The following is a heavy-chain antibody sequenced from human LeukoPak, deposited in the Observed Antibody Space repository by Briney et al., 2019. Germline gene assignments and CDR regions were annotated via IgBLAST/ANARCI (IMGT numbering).Heavy chain of an antibody. CDR2: IYTSGST. CDR3: AREGGYCSSTSSSYNWFDS. CDR1: GGSISSGSYY. J-gene: IGHJ5*01. D-gene: IGHD2-2*01. Sequence: SETLSLTCTVSGGSISSGSYYWSWIRQPAGKGLEWIGRIYTSGSTNYNPPLKSRVTISVDTSMNQFSLKRSSVTAADTAVYYCAREGGYCSSTSSSYNWFDSWGQGTLVTVSS. V-gene: IGHV4-61*02.